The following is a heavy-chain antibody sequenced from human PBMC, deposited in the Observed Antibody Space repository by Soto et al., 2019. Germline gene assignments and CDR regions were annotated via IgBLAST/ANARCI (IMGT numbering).Heavy chain of an antibody. V-gene: IGHV4-59*01. CDR3: ARDSGYDMGLDY. J-gene: IGHJ4*02. D-gene: IGHD5-12*01. Sequence: SETLSLTCTVSGGSISSYYWSWIRQPPGKGLEWIGYIYYSGSTNYNPSLKSRVTISVDTSKNQFSLKLSSVTAADTAVYYCARDSGYDMGLDYWGQGTLVTVSS. CDR1: GGSISSYY. CDR2: IYYSGST.